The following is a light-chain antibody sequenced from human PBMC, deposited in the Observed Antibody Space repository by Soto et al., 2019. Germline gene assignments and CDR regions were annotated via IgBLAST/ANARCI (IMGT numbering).Light chain of an antibody. J-gene: IGKJ5*01. CDR3: QQTDSCPIT. Sequence: IQITDSPSSVTASVGDRVSITCRASQDIITWLAWYQQKPGKAPNLLIYTASNLQSGVPSRFSGSGSGTHFTLTISSLQPEDFGTYYCQQTDSCPITFGQGTRLEIK. V-gene: IGKV1-12*01. CDR1: QDIITW. CDR2: TAS.